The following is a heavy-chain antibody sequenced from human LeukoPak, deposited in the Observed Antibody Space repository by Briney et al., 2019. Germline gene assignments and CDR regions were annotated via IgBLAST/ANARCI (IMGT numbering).Heavy chain of an antibody. D-gene: IGHD3-22*01. J-gene: IGHJ3*02. CDR3: ARGLGDSSGPDAFDI. Sequence: SETLSLTCAVYGGSFSGYYWSWIRQPPGKGLEWIREINHSGSTNYNPSLKSRVTISVDTSKNQFSLKLSSVTAADTAVYYCARGLGDSSGPDAFDIWGQGTMVTVSS. CDR2: INHSGST. V-gene: IGHV4-34*01. CDR1: GGSFSGYY.